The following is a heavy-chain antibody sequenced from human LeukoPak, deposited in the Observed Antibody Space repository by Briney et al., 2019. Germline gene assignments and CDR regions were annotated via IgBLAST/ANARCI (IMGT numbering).Heavy chain of an antibody. CDR3: AADWRGSYYYYYYMDV. CDR1: GFTVSSNY. Sequence: PGGSLRLSCAASGFTVSSNYMSWVRQAPGKGLEWVSVIYSGGSTYYADSVKGRFTISRDNSKNTLYLQMNSLRAEDTAVYYCAADWRGSYYYYYYMDVWGKGTTVTVSS. D-gene: IGHD3-16*01. V-gene: IGHV3-53*01. J-gene: IGHJ6*03. CDR2: IYSGGST.